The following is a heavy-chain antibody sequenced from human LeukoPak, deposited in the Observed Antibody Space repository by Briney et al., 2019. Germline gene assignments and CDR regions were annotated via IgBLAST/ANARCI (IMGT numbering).Heavy chain of an antibody. Sequence: PGGSLRLSCAASGFTFSNYAMSWVRQAPGKGLEWVSAISGSGGSTYYADSVKGRFTISRDNSKNTLYLQMNSLRAEDTAVYYCAKESPYSGGYYFTPLFDYWGQGTLVTVSS. CDR3: AKESPYSGGYYFTPLFDY. CDR2: ISGSGGST. CDR1: GFTFSNYA. J-gene: IGHJ4*02. V-gene: IGHV3-23*01. D-gene: IGHD3-22*01.